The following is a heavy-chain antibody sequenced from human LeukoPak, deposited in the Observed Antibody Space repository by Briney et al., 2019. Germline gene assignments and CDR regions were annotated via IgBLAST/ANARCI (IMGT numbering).Heavy chain of an antibody. Sequence: GASVKVSCKASGYTFTSYGISWVRQAPGQGLEWMGWISAYNGNTNYAQKLQGRVTMTTDTSTSTAYMELRSLRSDDTAVYYCARAGSSSWYEYYYYYMDVWGKGTTVTVSS. CDR3: ARAGSSSWYEYYYYYMDV. J-gene: IGHJ6*03. V-gene: IGHV1-18*01. D-gene: IGHD6-13*01. CDR1: GYTFTSYG. CDR2: ISAYNGNT.